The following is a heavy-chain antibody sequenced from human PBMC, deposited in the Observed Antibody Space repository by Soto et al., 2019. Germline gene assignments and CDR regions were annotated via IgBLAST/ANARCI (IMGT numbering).Heavy chain of an antibody. D-gene: IGHD4-17*01. Sequence: GGSLRLSCAASGFTVSSNYMSWVRQAPGKGLEWVSVIYSGGSTYYADSVKGRFTISRDNSKNTLYLQMNSLRAKDTAVYYCARDPGTTVTFYYYYYYMDVWGKGTTVTVSS. CDR2: IYSGGST. CDR3: ARDPGTTVTFYYYYYYMDV. CDR1: GFTVSSNY. V-gene: IGHV3-66*01. J-gene: IGHJ6*03.